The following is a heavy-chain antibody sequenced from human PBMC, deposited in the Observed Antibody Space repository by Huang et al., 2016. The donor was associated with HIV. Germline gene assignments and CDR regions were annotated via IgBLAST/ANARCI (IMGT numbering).Heavy chain of an antibody. Sequence: EVQLVESGGGLVQPGGSLRLSCAASGFSISSYWMHWVRQAPGKGLVWDSRIKSDGSSTSYADSVKGRFTISRDNAKNTLYLQMNSLRAEDTAVYYCARDPRIQSWLNFFDYWGQGTLVSVSS. CDR3: ARDPRIQSWLNFFDY. CDR1: GFSISSYW. CDR2: IKSDGSST. D-gene: IGHD3-22*01. J-gene: IGHJ4*02. V-gene: IGHV3-74*01.